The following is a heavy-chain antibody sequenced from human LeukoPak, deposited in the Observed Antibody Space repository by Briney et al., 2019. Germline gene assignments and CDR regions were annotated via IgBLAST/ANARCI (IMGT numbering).Heavy chain of an antibody. CDR2: INPYSGDT. Sequence: ASVKISCKVSGYTFTDYYMHWVQQVPGKGLEWMGRINPYSGDTNFAQKFQGRVTMTRDTSITTAYMDLSSLTPDDTAVYFCARDQGSLTRSWYTGYWGQGTQVTVSS. CDR3: ARDQGSLTRSWYTGY. V-gene: IGHV1-2*06. D-gene: IGHD6-13*01. J-gene: IGHJ4*02. CDR1: GYTFTDYY.